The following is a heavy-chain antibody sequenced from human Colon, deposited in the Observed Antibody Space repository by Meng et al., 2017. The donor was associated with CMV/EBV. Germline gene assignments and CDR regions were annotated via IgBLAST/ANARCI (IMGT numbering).Heavy chain of an antibody. CDR3: ATAMAGVADY. CDR1: GFTFSNCW. Sequence: LSCASSGFTFSNCWMHWVRQAPGKGLVWVSRINTDGTGTYYADSVKGRFTISRDNAKNTLYLQMNSLRPEDTAVYYCATAMAGVADYWGPGTLVTVSS. CDR2: INTDGTGT. V-gene: IGHV3-74*01. D-gene: IGHD6-19*01. J-gene: IGHJ4*02.